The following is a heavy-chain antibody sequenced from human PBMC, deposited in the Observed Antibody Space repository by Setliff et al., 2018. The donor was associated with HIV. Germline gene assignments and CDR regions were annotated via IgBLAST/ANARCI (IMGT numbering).Heavy chain of an antibody. CDR3: ARGRLYGVVDY. Sequence: LSLTCAVDGGSFSGYCWSWIRQPPGKGLEWIGEINHSGSTNYNPSLKSRVTISVDTSKNQFSLKLTSVTAADTAVYYCARGRLYGVVDYWGQGTLVTVSS. D-gene: IGHD3-10*01. CDR2: INHSGST. J-gene: IGHJ4*02. V-gene: IGHV4-34*01. CDR1: GGSFSGYC.